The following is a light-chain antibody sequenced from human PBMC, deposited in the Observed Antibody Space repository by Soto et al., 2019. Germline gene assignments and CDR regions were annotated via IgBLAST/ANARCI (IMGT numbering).Light chain of an antibody. J-gene: IGLJ3*02. V-gene: IGLV1-40*01. CDR2: ADN. CDR1: SSNIGAGFD. CDR3: QSYDSSLGAYWV. Sequence: QSVLTQPPSVSGAPGQRVTISCTGSSSNIGAGFDVCWYQQLPGTAPKLLIYADNNRPSGVPDRFSGSKSGTSASLAITGLQTQDEADYYCQSYDSSLGAYWVFGGGTKLTGL.